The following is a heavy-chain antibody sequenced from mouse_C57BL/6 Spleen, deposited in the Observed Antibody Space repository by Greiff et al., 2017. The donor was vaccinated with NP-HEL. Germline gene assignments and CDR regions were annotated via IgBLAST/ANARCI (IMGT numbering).Heavy chain of an antibody. CDR1: GYTFTSYW. J-gene: IGHJ2*01. CDR2: IDPSDSYT. Sequence: QVQLQQPGAELVKPGASVKLSCKASGYTFTSYWMQWVKQRPGQGLVWIGEIDPSDSYTNYNQKFKGKATLTVDTSSSTAYMQLSSLTSEDSAVYYCARPGLGGFDYWGQGTTLTVSS. D-gene: IGHD4-1*01. V-gene: IGHV1-50*01. CDR3: ARPGLGGFDY.